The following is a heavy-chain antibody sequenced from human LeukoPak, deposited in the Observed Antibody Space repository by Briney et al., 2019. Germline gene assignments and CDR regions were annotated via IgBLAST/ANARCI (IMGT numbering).Heavy chain of an antibody. CDR1: GFTFSSYG. CDR2: IRYDGRNT. J-gene: IGHJ4*02. D-gene: IGHD1-26*01. V-gene: IGHV3-30*02. Sequence: GGSLRLSCAASGFTFSSYGMHWVRQAPGKGLEWVAFIRYDGRNTYYADSVKGRFTISRDNSKNTLYLQMNSLRAEDTAVYCCVKGTWELHEDWGQGTLVTVSS. CDR3: VKGTWELHED.